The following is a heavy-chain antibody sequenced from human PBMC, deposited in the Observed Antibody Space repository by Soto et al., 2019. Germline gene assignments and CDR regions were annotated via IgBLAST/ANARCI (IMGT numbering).Heavy chain of an antibody. D-gene: IGHD3-16*01. CDR3: ARVRFGDPFDF. Sequence: ASVKVSCKVSGYRFTTYGINWVRQAPGQGLEWVGWFNPDNQNTNYAQKFQDRVSLTTDSSANTAYMELRDLRSDDTAVYYCARVRFGDPFDFWGQGSLVTVSS. CDR2: FNPDNQNT. V-gene: IGHV1-18*01. CDR1: GYRFTTYG. J-gene: IGHJ4*02.